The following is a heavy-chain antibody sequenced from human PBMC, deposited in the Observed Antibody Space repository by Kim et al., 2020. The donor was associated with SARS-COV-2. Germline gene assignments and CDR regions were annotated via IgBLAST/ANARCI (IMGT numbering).Heavy chain of an antibody. CDR3: ARDGEYDSSGYDHFDY. J-gene: IGHJ4*02. CDR1: GGSISSSSYY. D-gene: IGHD3-22*01. V-gene: IGHV4-39*07. Sequence: SETLSLTCTVSGGSISSSSYYWGWIRQPPGKGLEWIGSIYYSGSTYYNPSLKSRVTISVDTSKNQFSLKLSSVTAADTAVYYCARDGEYDSSGYDHFDYLGQGTLVTVSS. CDR2: IYYSGST.